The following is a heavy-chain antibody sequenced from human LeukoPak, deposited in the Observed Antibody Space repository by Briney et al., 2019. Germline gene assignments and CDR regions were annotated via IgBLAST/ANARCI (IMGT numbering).Heavy chain of an antibody. CDR3: AKDGDYPTLGYYYYYMDV. V-gene: IGHV3-30*18. CDR1: GFTFSSYG. D-gene: IGHD4-17*01. J-gene: IGHJ6*03. Sequence: GRSLRLSCAASGFTFSSYGMHWVRQAPGKGLEWVAVISYDGSNKYYADSVKGRFTISRDNSKNTLYLQMNSLRAEDTAVYYCAKDGDYPTLGYYYYYMDVWGKGTTVTVSS. CDR2: ISYDGSNK.